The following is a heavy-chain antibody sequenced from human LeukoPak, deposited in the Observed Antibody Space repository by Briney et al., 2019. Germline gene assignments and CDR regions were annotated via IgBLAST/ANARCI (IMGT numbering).Heavy chain of an antibody. D-gene: IGHD1-26*01. CDR2: IYYSGST. Sequence: SETLSLTCTVSGGSISSGGYYWSWNRQHPGKGLEWIGYIYYSGSTYYNPSLKSRVTISVDTSKNQFSLKLSSVTAADTAVYYCARAARATTFDYWGQGTLVTVSS. V-gene: IGHV4-31*03. CDR1: GGSISSGGYY. CDR3: ARAARATTFDY. J-gene: IGHJ4*02.